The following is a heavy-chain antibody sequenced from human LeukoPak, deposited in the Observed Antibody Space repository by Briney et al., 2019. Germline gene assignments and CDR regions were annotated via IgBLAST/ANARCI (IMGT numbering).Heavy chain of an antibody. CDR2: ISSSSSYI. CDR1: GFTFSSYS. Sequence: GGSLRLSCAASGFTFSSYSMNWVRQAPGKGLEWVSSISSSSSYIYYADSVKGRFTISRDNAKNSLYLQMNSLRAEDTAVYYCAGDPKITIFGVVITRYAFDIWGQGTMVTVSS. CDR3: AGDPKITIFGVVITRYAFDI. V-gene: IGHV3-21*01. D-gene: IGHD3-3*01. J-gene: IGHJ3*02.